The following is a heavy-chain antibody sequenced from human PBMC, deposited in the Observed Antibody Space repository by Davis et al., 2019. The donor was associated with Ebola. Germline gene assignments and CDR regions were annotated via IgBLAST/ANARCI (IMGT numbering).Heavy chain of an antibody. D-gene: IGHD1-7*01. CDR1: GGSISSSSYY. CDR3: ARHRRGLNWNYGGYYYYGMDV. CDR2: IYYSGST. V-gene: IGHV4-39*01. Sequence: SETLSLTCTVSGGSISSSSYYWGWIRQPPGKGLEWIGSIYYSGSTYYNPSLKSRVTISVDTSKNQFSLKLSSVTAADTAVYYCARHRRGLNWNYGGYYYYGMDVWGQGTTVTVSS. J-gene: IGHJ6*02.